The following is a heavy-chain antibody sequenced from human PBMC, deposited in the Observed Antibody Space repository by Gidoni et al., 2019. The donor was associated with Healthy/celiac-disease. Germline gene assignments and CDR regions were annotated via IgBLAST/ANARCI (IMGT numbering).Heavy chain of an antibody. J-gene: IGHJ5*02. D-gene: IGHD3-16*01. CDR1: CCSISSGGYY. V-gene: IGHV4-31*03. CDR2: IYYSGST. Sequence: QVQLQESVPGLVKPSPTLSLTCTVSCCSISSGGYYWSWIRQHPGKGLEWIGYIYYSGSTYYNPSLKSRVTISVDTSKNQFSLKLSSVTAADTAVYYCARDPGGRFDPWGQGTLVTVSS. CDR3: ARDPGGRFDP.